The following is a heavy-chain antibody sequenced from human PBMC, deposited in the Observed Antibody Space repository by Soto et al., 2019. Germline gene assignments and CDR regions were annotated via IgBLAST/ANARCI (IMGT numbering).Heavy chain of an antibody. J-gene: IGHJ4*02. D-gene: IGHD3-22*01. CDR1: GGSISSYY. V-gene: IGHV4-59*08. Sequence: SETRSLTCTVSGGSISSYYWSWIRQPPGKGLEWIGYIYYSGSTNYNPSLKSRVTISVDTSKNQFSLKLSSVTAADTAVYYCARHTYDSSGYYYGDRGILDYWGQGTLVTVSS. CDR3: ARHTYDSSGYYYGDRGILDY. CDR2: IYYSGST.